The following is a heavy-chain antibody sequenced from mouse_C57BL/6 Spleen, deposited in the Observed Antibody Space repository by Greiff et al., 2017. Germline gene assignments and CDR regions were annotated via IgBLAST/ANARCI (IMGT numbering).Heavy chain of an antibody. CDR1: GYTFTNYW. D-gene: IGHD2-1*01. J-gene: IGHJ2*01. CDR3: ARSGPYGNYCDY. CDR2: IYPGGGYT. Sequence: QVQLQQSGAELVRPGTSVKMSCKASGYTFTNYWIGWAKQRPGHGLEWIGDIYPGGGYTNSTEKFKGTATLTADKSSSTAYMQFSSLTSEYSAIYYCARSGPYGNYCDYWGQGTTLTVSS. V-gene: IGHV1-63*01.